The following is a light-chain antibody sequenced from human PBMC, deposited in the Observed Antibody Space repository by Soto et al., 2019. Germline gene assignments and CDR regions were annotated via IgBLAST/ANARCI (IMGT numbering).Light chain of an antibody. J-gene: IGLJ1*01. CDR3: QSYDTRLSAHV. CDR1: SSNIGAGYD. V-gene: IGLV1-40*01. CDR2: GNG. Sequence: QSVLTQPPSVSGAPGQRVTISCTGSSSNIGAGYDVHWYQQLPGTAPKLLMYGNGNRPSGVPDRFSGSKSGTSASLAITGLQAEDDADYYCQSYDTRLSAHVFGTGTKVTVL.